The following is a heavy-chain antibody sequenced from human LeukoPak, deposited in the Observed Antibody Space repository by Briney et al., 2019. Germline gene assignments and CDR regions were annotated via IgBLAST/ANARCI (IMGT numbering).Heavy chain of an antibody. D-gene: IGHD2-21*01. CDR2: IYYSGST. CDR3: ASGHCGGDCYPLDDYYMDV. CDR1: GGSISSSSYY. J-gene: IGHJ6*03. V-gene: IGHV4-39*01. Sequence: SETLSLTCTVSGGSISSSSYYWGWIRQPPGKGLEWIGSIYYSGSTYYNPSLKSRVTISVDTSKNQFSLKLSSVTAADTAVYYCASGHCGGDCYPLDDYYMDVWGKGTTVTVSS.